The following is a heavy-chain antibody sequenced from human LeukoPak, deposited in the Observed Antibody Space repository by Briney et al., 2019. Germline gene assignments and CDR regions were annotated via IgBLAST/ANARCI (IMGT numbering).Heavy chain of an antibody. Sequence: ASVKVSCKASGYTFTGYYMHWVRQVPGQGLEWMGWINPNSGGTNYAQKFQGRVTMTRDTSISTAYMELSRLRSDDTAVYYCARCFLVVDYFDYWGQGTLVTVSS. V-gene: IGHV1-2*02. CDR2: INPNSGGT. J-gene: IGHJ4*02. D-gene: IGHD2-15*01. CDR3: ARCFLVVDYFDY. CDR1: GYTFTGYY.